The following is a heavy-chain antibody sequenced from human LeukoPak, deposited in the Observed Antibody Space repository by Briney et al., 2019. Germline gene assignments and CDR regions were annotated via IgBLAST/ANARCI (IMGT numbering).Heavy chain of an antibody. CDR3: ARAYSSGTRFDY. Sequence: GASVKVSCKASGGTFSSYAISWVRQAPGQGLEWMGRIIPIFGIANYAQKFQGRVTITADKSTSTAYMELSSLRSEDTAVYYCARAYSSGTRFDYWGQGTLVTVSS. CDR2: IIPIFGIA. J-gene: IGHJ4*02. V-gene: IGHV1-69*04. CDR1: GGTFSSYA. D-gene: IGHD6-19*01.